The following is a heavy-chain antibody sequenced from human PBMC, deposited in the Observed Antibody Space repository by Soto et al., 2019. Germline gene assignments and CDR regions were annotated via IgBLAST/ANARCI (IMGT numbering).Heavy chain of an antibody. V-gene: IGHV4-34*01. CDR1: GGSFSGYY. D-gene: IGHD2-2*01. Sequence: SETLSLNCAVYGGSFSGYYWSWIRQPPGKGLEWIGEINHSGSTNYNPSLKSRVTISVDTSKNQFSLKLSSVTAADTAVYYCARGIVVVPAASYYYYYGMDVWGQGTTVTVSS. CDR3: ARGIVVVPAASYYYYYGMDV. J-gene: IGHJ6*02. CDR2: INHSGST.